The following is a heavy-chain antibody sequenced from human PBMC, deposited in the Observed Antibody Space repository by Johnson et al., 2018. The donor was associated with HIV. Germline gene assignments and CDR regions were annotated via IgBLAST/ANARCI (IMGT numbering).Heavy chain of an antibody. Sequence: QMLLVESGGGLIQPGGSLRLSCAAYGFTVSSNYMTWVRQAPGKGLEWVAVISYDGRNKYYADSVKGRFTSSRENSKNTLYLKMNSLRVEDTAVYYCARELDGSGYHPAEAAFDIWGQGTMVTVSS. D-gene: IGHD3-22*01. CDR2: ISYDGRNK. CDR1: GFTVSSNY. V-gene: IGHV3-30*03. J-gene: IGHJ3*02. CDR3: ARELDGSGYHPAEAAFDI.